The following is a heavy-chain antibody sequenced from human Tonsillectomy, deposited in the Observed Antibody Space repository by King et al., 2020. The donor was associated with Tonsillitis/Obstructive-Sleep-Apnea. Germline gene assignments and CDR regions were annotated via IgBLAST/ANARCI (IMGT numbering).Heavy chain of an antibody. D-gene: IGHD3-22*01. CDR1: GFTFSNYW. CDR2: IKQDGSEK. V-gene: IGHV3-7*01. J-gene: IGHJ3*02. Sequence: QLVQSGGGLVQPGGSLRLSCVASGFTFSNYWMSWVRQAPGKGLEWVASIKQDGSEKYYVDSVKGRFTISRDNAKNSLYLQMNSLRAEDTAVYYCARHYYDSKSGAFDIWGQGTMVTVSS. CDR3: ARHYYDSKSGAFDI.